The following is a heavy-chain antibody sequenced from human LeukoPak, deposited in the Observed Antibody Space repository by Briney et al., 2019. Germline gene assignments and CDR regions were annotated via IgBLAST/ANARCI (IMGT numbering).Heavy chain of an antibody. J-gene: IGHJ6*02. CDR2: IYYSGST. V-gene: IGHV4-39*01. D-gene: IGHD2-15*01. Sequence: SETLSLTCTVSGASINGSYYWGWIRQPPGKGLEWIGSIYYSGSTYYNPSLKSRVTISVDTSKNQFSLKLSSVTAADTAVYYCARSDIVVVVAATYYYGMDVWGQGTTVTVSS. CDR1: GASINGSYY. CDR3: ARSDIVVVVAATYYYGMDV.